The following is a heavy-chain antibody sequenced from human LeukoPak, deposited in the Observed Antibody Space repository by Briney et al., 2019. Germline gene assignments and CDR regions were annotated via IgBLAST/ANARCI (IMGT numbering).Heavy chain of an antibody. J-gene: IGHJ4*02. D-gene: IGHD5-12*01. V-gene: IGHV4-34*01. CDR3: ARSFGGYPYYFDY. CDR2: IYYSGST. CDR1: GGSFSGYY. Sequence: SETLSLTCAVYGGSFSGYYWSWIRQPPGKGLEWIGYIYYSGSTYYNPSLKSRVTISVDTSKNQFSLKLSSVTAADTAVYYCARSFGGYPYYFDYWGQGTLVTVSS.